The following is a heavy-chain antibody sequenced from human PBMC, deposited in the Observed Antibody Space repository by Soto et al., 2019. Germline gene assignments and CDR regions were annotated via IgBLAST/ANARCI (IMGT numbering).Heavy chain of an antibody. V-gene: IGHV4-31*03. CDR3: ARDEDHGSGLSGGMDV. D-gene: IGHD3-10*01. CDR1: GGSISSDDFF. J-gene: IGHJ6*02. CDR2: IYHSGTT. Sequence: QVQLQESGPGLVKPSETLSLSCNVSGGSISSDDFFWSWVRQHPARSLEWIGYIYHSGTTYYNPSPQSRITIAVDTSKNQFSLKLRSVTAADTAVYFCARDEDHGSGLSGGMDVWGQGTAVTVS.